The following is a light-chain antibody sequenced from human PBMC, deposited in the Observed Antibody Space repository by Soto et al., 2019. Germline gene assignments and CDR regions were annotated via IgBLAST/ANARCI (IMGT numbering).Light chain of an antibody. CDR2: EVS. CDR3: SSCAGSNSFV. Sequence: QSALTQPPSASGSPGQSVTISCTGTSSDVGGYNYVSWYQQHPGKAPKLMIYEVSKRPSGVPDRFSGSKSGNTASLTVSGLQAEDEAYYYCSSCAGSNSFVFGTGTKVTVL. CDR1: SSDVGGYNY. J-gene: IGLJ1*01. V-gene: IGLV2-8*01.